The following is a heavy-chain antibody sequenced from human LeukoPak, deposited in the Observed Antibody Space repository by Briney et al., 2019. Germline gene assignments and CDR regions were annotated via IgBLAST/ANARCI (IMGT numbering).Heavy chain of an antibody. CDR1: GYRFSSYW. CDR2: IHPGDSET. D-gene: IGHD2-15*01. J-gene: IGHJ4*02. Sequence: GESLKIPCKGSGYRFSSYWIGWVRQMPGKGLEWMGIIHPGDSETRYSPSFQGQVTISADKSISTAYLQWSSLKASDTAMYYCVRALGYCTSGSCYYYDYWGQGTLVTVSS. V-gene: IGHV5-51*01. CDR3: VRALGYCTSGSCYYYDY.